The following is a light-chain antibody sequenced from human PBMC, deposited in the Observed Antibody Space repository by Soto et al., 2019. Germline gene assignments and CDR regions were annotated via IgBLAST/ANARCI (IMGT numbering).Light chain of an antibody. Sequence: EIVLTQSPATLSLSPGERATLSCRASQSVSSYLAWYQQKPGQAPRLLIYDASNRATGIPGRFSGSGSGTDFTLNISSLEPEDFAVYYCQQRMESFGQGTRLEIK. CDR1: QSVSSY. CDR3: QQRMES. V-gene: IGKV3-11*01. CDR2: DAS. J-gene: IGKJ5*01.